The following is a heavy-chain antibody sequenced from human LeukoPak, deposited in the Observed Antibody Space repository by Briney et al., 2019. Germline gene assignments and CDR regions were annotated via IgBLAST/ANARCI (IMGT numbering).Heavy chain of an antibody. V-gene: IGHV1-2*02. J-gene: IGHJ6*03. Sequence: ASVKVSCKASGYTFTSYDINWVRQAPGQGLEWMGWINPKSGVTDSKMKFQGRVTLTRDTSITTAYMELISLTSDDAAVYYCARAGGYCGSTSCYSGYYYYFMDVWAKGPRSPSP. D-gene: IGHD2-2*01. CDR3: ARAGGYCGSTSCYSGYYYYFMDV. CDR1: GYTFTSYD. CDR2: INPKSGVT.